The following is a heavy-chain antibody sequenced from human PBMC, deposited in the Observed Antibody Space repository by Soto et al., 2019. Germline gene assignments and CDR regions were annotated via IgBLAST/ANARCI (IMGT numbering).Heavy chain of an antibody. Sequence: SVKVSCKASGYTFTSYGISWVRHAPGQGLEWMGWISAYNGNTNYAQKLQGRVTMTTDTSTSTAYMELRSLRSYDTAVYYCGRWVRNYYDRSGYGDDWGKGTLVTVSS. D-gene: IGHD3-22*01. J-gene: IGHJ4*02. CDR3: GRWVRNYYDRSGYGDD. CDR2: ISAYNGNT. V-gene: IGHV1-18*01. CDR1: GYTFTSYG.